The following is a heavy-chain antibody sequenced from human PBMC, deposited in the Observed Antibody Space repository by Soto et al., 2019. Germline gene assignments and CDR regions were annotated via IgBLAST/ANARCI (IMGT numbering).Heavy chain of an antibody. J-gene: IGHJ3*02. Sequence: HPGGSVRLSXAASGFTFRSYSMNWVRQAPGKGLEWVSYISSSSSTIYFADSVKGRFTISRDNAKNSLYLHMNSLRDEDTAVYYCARDVGLQYSGYGDAFDIWGQGTMVTVSS. CDR1: GFTFRSYS. V-gene: IGHV3-48*02. D-gene: IGHD5-12*01. CDR3: ARDVGLQYSGYGDAFDI. CDR2: ISSSSSTI.